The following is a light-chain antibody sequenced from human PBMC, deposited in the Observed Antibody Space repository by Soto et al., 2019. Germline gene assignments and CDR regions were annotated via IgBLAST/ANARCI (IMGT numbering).Light chain of an antibody. V-gene: IGKV3-11*01. CDR2: GAS. J-gene: IGKJ1*01. CDR1: ENINNY. CDR3: QQRYGWPPT. Sequence: EIELTQSPATLSLSPGERATLSCRASENINNYLAWYQQKPGQSPRLLIYGASDRATGIPARFSGSGSGTDFTLTISSLEPEDFAVYYCQQRYGWPPTFGPGTKVDIK.